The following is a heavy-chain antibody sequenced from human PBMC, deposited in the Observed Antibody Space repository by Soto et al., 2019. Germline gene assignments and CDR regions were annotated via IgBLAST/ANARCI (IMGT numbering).Heavy chain of an antibody. CDR3: VKDAPNGSIDY. V-gene: IGHV3-9*01. D-gene: IGHD2-8*01. CDR1: GFVFRRYV. CDR2: IASTGDSV. Sequence: VQLVESGGGLVQPGGSLRLSCAASGFVFRRYVMHWVHQVPGKGLEFVSTIASTGDSVGYADSVRGRFTTSRDNAKDSMYLQMNSLRPEDSALYFCVKDAPNGSIDYWGRGTLVIVSS. J-gene: IGHJ4*02.